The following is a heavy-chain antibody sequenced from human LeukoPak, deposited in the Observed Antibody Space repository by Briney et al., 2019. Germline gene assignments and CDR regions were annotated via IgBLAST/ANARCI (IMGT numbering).Heavy chain of an antibody. CDR1: GFTFSNAW. CDR2: ISGSGGST. CDR3: AKDQWLVLSYYFDY. V-gene: IGHV3-23*01. Sequence: GGSLRLSCAASGFTFSNAWMSWVRQAPEKGLEWVSAISGSGGSTYYADSVKGRFTISRDNSKNTLYLQMNSLRAEDTAVYYCAKDQWLVLSYYFDYWGQGTLVTVSS. J-gene: IGHJ4*02. D-gene: IGHD6-19*01.